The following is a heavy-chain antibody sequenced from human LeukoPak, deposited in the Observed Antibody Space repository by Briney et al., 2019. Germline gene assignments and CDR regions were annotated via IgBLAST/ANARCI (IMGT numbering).Heavy chain of an antibody. CDR1: GFTFSSYG. D-gene: IGHD1-7*01. J-gene: IGHJ4*02. CDR3: TRAGGTVELY. Sequence: GGSLRLSCAASGFTFSSYGMHWVRQAPGKGLEWVAFIRYDGSNKYYADSVKGRFTISRDNSKNTLYLQMNSLRAEDTAVYYCTRAGGTVELYWGQGTLVTVSS. V-gene: IGHV3-30*02. CDR2: IRYDGSNK.